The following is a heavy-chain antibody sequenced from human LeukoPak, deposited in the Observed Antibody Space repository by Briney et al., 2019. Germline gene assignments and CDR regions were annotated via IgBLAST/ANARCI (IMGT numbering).Heavy chain of an antibody. J-gene: IGHJ2*01. Sequence: PSQTLSLTCTVSGGSISSGGYYWSWIRQPPGKGLEWIGYIYHSGSTYYNPSLKSRVTISVDTSKNQFSLKLSSVTAADTAVYYCARGERGYSGYDPVGWYFDLWGRSTLVTVSS. CDR1: GGSISSGGYY. D-gene: IGHD5-12*01. V-gene: IGHV4-30-2*02. CDR2: IYHSGST. CDR3: ARGERGYSGYDPVGWYFDL.